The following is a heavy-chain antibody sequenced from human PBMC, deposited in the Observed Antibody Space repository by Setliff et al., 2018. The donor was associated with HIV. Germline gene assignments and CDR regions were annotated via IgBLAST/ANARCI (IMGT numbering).Heavy chain of an antibody. CDR2: IFDSGTT. CDR3: ARLSLSLVRGIINSGDRFFDY. Sequence: SETLSLTCTVSGGSITSYYWNWIRQSPGKGLEWIGYIFDSGTTKYNPSVTSRVTISVDASKNQFFLQLSSVTAADTAVYYCARLSLSLVRGIINSGDRFFDYWGQGSLVTVSS. D-gene: IGHD3-10*01. J-gene: IGHJ4*02. CDR1: GGSITSYY. V-gene: IGHV4-59*08.